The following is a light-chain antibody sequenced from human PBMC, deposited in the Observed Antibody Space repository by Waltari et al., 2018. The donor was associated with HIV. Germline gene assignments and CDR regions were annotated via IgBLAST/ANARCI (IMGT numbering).Light chain of an antibody. CDR1: PSNLGRNN. CDR3: ASWDDSLNGPV. CDR2: GKN. Sequence: QSVLTQPPSASGTPEQSVSISCSGSPSNLGRNNVSWFQQLPGAAPTVPIFGKNQRPSGVPDRFSGSKSGTSASLAISGLQFEDEADYYCASWDDSLNGPVFGGGTKLTV. V-gene: IGLV1-44*01. J-gene: IGLJ2*01.